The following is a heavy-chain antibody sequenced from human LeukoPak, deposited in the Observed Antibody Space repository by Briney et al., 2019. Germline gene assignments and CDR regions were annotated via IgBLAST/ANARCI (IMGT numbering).Heavy chain of an antibody. CDR1: GGSISSGSYY. D-gene: IGHD2-15*01. J-gene: IGHJ5*02. CDR2: IHTSGST. CDR3: ARDRTNPYCTGGSCYGRGWFDP. V-gene: IGHV4-61*02. Sequence: SQTLSLTCTVSGGSISSGSYYWSWIRQPAGEGLEWIGRIHTSGSTNYNPSLKSRVTISVDTSKNQFSLKLGSVTAADTAVYYCARDRTNPYCTGGSCYGRGWFDPWGQGSLVTVSS.